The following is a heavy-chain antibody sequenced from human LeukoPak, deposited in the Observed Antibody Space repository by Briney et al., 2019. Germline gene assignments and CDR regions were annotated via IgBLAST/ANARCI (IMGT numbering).Heavy chain of an antibody. V-gene: IGHV3-23*01. CDR2: INPSGENT. Sequence: AGGSLRLSCAASGFTFSITGMTWVRQAPGKGLEWVSTINPSGENTHYPDSVKGRFTISRDNSRNTLSLEMNGLRVDDTAVYYCARDAGGAWPFDYWGQGTLVTVSS. D-gene: IGHD4-17*01. CDR1: GFTFSITG. CDR3: ARDAGGAWPFDY. J-gene: IGHJ4*02.